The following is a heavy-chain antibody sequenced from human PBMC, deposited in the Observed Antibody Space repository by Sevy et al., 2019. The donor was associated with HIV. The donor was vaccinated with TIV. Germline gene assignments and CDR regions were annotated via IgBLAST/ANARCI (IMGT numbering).Heavy chain of an antibody. V-gene: IGHV3-7*03. CDR3: ARDCSSTSCLWGMDV. D-gene: IGHD2-2*01. CDR1: GFSFSRYW. J-gene: IGHJ6*02. CDR2: IKKDGSEK. Sequence: GGSLRLSCAASGFSFSRYWMSWVRQAPGKGLEWVANIKKDGSEKYYVDSVRGRFTIFRDNAKNSLYLQMNSLGAEDTAVYYCARDCSSTSCLWGMDVWGQGTTVTVPS.